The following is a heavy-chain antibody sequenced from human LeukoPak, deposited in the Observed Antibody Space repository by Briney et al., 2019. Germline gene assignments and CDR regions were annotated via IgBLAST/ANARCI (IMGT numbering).Heavy chain of an antibody. CDR1: GDSISSGSFL. D-gene: IGHD1-26*01. Sequence: PSETLSLTCTVSGDSISSGSFLWGCIRQSPGKGQEGIGSISYSGSTYYNPSLKSRVTVSIDTSKNQFSLKMTSVTAADTAVYYCARWVGNRNWFDPWGQGTQVTVSS. CDR2: ISYSGST. CDR3: ARWVGNRNWFDP. J-gene: IGHJ5*02. V-gene: IGHV4-39*07.